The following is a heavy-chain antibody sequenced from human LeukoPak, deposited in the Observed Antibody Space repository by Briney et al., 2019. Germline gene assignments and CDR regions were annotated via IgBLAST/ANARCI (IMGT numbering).Heavy chain of an antibody. CDR2: IYPGDSDT. Sequence: GESLQISCMGSGYSFTNYWIGWVRQMPGKGLDWMGIIYPGDSDTRYSPSFQGQVTISADKSISTAYLQWSSLKASDTAMYYCARQEYCSGGSCYTWFDPWGQGTLVTVSS. J-gene: IGHJ5*02. CDR1: GYSFTNYW. CDR3: ARQEYCSGGSCYTWFDP. V-gene: IGHV5-51*01. D-gene: IGHD2-15*01.